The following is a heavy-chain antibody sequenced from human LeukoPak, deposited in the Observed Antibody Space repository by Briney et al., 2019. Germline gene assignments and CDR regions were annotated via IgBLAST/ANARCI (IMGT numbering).Heavy chain of an antibody. V-gene: IGHV3-30*18. J-gene: IGHJ6*04. D-gene: IGHD3-22*01. CDR1: GFTFSSYG. Sequence: GRSLRLSCATSGFTFSSYGMHWVRQVPGKGLEWVTVISHDAKSTYHVESVKGRFTISRENSKNTLYLQMNSLRAEDTAVYYCAKDGGNYYDTAGNHLMRSYMDVWGKGTTVTISS. CDR2: ISHDAKST. CDR3: AKDGGNYYDTAGNHLMRSYMDV.